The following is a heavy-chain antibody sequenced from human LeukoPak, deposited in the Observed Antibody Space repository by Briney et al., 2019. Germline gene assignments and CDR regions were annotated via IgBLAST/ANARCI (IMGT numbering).Heavy chain of an antibody. CDR1: GFTFDDYA. D-gene: IGHD6-13*01. J-gene: IGHJ5*02. CDR2: ISWNSGSI. CDR3: AKDRSSSWYGNWFDP. Sequence: GRSLRLSCAASGFTFDDYAMHWVRQAPGKGLEWVSGISWNSGSIGYADSVKGRFTISRDNAKNSLYLQMNSLRAEDTALYYCAKDRSSSWYGNWFDPWGQGTLVTVSS. V-gene: IGHV3-9*01.